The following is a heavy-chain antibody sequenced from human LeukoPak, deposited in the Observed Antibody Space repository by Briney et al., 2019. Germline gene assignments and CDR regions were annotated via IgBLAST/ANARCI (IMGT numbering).Heavy chain of an antibody. D-gene: IGHD4-17*01. CDR2: IIPILGIA. V-gene: IGHV1-69*04. CDR1: GGTFSSYA. Sequence: SVKVSCKASGGTFSSYAISWVRQAPGQGPEWMGRIIPILGIANYAQKFQGRVTITADKSTSTAYMELSSLRSEDTAVYYCARDVTPRTTVTTNWFDPWGQGTLVTVSS. CDR3: ARDVTPRTTVTTNWFDP. J-gene: IGHJ5*02.